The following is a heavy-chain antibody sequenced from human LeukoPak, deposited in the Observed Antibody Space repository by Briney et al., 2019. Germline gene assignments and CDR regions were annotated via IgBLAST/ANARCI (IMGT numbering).Heavy chain of an antibody. CDR3: ARDGYNDTSGDRAFDY. CDR2: INPNSGGT. CDR1: GYTFTGYY. V-gene: IGHV1-2*02. Sequence: ASVKVSCKASGYTFTGYYMHWVRQAPGQGLEWMGWINPNSGGTNYAQKFQGRVTMTRDTSISTAYMELSRLRSDDTAVYYCARDGYNDTSGDRAFDYWGQGTLVTVSS. J-gene: IGHJ4*02. D-gene: IGHD3-22*01.